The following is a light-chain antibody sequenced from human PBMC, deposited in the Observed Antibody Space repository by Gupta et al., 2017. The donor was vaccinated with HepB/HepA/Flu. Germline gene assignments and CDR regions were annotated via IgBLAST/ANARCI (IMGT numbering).Light chain of an antibody. CDR2: GNS. V-gene: IGLV1-40*01. Sequence: QSVLPQPPSVSGAPGQRVTIPCPGSSSNIGAGYDVHWYQQLPGTAPKLLIYGNSNRPSGVPDRFSGSKSGTSASLAITGLQAEDEADYYCQSYDSSLSGPWVFGGGTKLTVL. J-gene: IGLJ3*02. CDR1: SSNIGAGYD. CDR3: QSYDSSLSGPWV.